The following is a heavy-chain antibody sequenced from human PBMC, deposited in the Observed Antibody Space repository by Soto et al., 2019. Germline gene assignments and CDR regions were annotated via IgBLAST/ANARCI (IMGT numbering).Heavy chain of an antibody. Sequence: QVQLVQSGAEVKKPGASVKVSCKASGYTFTGYYMHWVRQAPGQGLEWMGWINPNSGGTNYAQKFQGRVTMTRDTSVSTEHRELRRVSSADKAVYYCARSADAGYSGYDWHPFDYWGQGTLVTVSS. J-gene: IGHJ4*02. CDR2: INPNSGGT. V-gene: IGHV1-2*02. CDR3: ARSADAGYSGYDWHPFDY. CDR1: GYTFTGYY. D-gene: IGHD5-12*01.